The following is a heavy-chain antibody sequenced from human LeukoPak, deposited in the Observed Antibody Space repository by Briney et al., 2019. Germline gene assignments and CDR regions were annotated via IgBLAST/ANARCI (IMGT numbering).Heavy chain of an antibody. Sequence: GGSLRLSCAASGFTFSSYEMNWVRQAPGKGLEWVAVISNDGSHKYYADSVKGRFTISRDNSKNTLYLQMNSLRAEDTALYYCAKDYYYDSSGYHDYWGQGTLVTVSS. CDR1: GFTFSSYE. CDR2: ISNDGSHK. D-gene: IGHD3-22*01. CDR3: AKDYYYDSSGYHDY. J-gene: IGHJ4*02. V-gene: IGHV3-30*04.